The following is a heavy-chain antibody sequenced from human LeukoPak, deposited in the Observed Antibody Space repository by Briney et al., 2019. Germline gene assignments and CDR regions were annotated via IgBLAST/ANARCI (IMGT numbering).Heavy chain of an antibody. Sequence: GGSLRLSCAASGFTFSSYAMNWVRQAPGKGLEWVSSIGTSSSYIYYADSLKGRFTISGDNAKNSLYLQMNSLRAEDTAVYYCARRATSERGHSYGLDYWGQGTLVTVSS. J-gene: IGHJ4*02. CDR2: IGTSSSYI. CDR3: ARRATSERGHSYGLDY. CDR1: GFTFSSYA. D-gene: IGHD5-18*01. V-gene: IGHV3-21*01.